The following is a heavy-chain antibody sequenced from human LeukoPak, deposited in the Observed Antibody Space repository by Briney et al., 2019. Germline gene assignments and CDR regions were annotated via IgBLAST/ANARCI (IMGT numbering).Heavy chain of an antibody. CDR3: ARGFQNFGNLPYLDYGDYDGDAFDI. J-gene: IGHJ3*02. CDR1: GGTFSSYA. D-gene: IGHD4-17*01. V-gene: IGHV1-69*01. Sequence: VASVKVSCTASGGTFSSYAISWVRQAPGQGLEWMGGIIPIFGTANYAQKFQGRVTITADESTSTAYMELSSLRSEDTAVYYCARGFQNFGNLPYLDYGDYDGDAFDIWGQGTMVTVSS. CDR2: IIPIFGTA.